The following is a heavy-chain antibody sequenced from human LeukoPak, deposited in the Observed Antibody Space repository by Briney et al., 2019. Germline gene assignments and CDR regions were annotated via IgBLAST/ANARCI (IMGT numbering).Heavy chain of an antibody. D-gene: IGHD6-13*01. CDR3: ARAAAGDY. Sequence: ASVKVSCKAPGYTFTGYYMHWVRQAPGQGLEWMGWINPNSGGTNYAQKFQGRVTMTTDTSTSTAYMELRSLRSDDTAVYYCARAAAGDYWGQGTLVTVSS. J-gene: IGHJ4*02. CDR1: GYTFTGYY. V-gene: IGHV1-2*02. CDR2: INPNSGGT.